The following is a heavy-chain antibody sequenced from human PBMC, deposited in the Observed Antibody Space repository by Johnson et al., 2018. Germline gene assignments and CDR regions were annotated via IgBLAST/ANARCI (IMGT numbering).Heavy chain of an antibody. Sequence: EVQLVESGGVVVQPGGSLRLSCAASGFTFHDQTMHWVRQAPGKGPEWISLIHGRGGVTYYGDSVKGRFTISRDNSTISRFLQMNRLRADVTAGYYCARDYWYGFDRGGQGTMV. V-gene: IGHV3-43*01. CDR3: ARDYWYGFDR. CDR1: GFTFHDQT. CDR2: IHGRGGVT. D-gene: IGHD3-9*01. J-gene: IGHJ3*01.